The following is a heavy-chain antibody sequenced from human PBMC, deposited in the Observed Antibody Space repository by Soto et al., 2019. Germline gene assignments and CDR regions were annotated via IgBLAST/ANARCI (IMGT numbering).Heavy chain of an antibody. J-gene: IGHJ6*02. Sequence: PWGSLRLSCTASGLSFSNTWMPWVRQAPGKGLVWVSHINSDGSTTTYADSVKGRFTISRDNTKNTVYLQMNSLRADDTAAYHCATDGSYAPKVWGQGTTVTVSS. CDR3: ATDGSYAPKV. CDR1: GLSFSNTW. CDR2: INSDGSTT. D-gene: IGHD2-2*01. V-gene: IGHV3-74*03.